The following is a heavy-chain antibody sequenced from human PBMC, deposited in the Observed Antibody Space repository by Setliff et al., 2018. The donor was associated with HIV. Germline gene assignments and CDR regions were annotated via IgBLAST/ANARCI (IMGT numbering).Heavy chain of an antibody. D-gene: IGHD3-22*01. CDR3: ARQDHSSVNSGSLYAFDV. Sequence: ASVKVSCKASGYTFTAYYIHWVRQAPGHGLQLMGRIEPSSDGTNYIQKFQGRVTITMDTSIYTVYMELTGLTSDDTAVYYCARQDHSSVNSGSLYAFDVWGQGTMVTVSS. CDR1: GYTFTAYY. V-gene: IGHV1-2*06. J-gene: IGHJ3*01. CDR2: IEPSSDGT.